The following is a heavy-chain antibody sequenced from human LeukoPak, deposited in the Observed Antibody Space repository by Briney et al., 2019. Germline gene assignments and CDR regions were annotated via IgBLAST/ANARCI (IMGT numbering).Heavy chain of an antibody. D-gene: IGHD3-22*01. CDR3: ARERAYYYDSSGDNWFDP. Sequence: GGSLRLSCAASGFTFSSYGMHWVRQAPGQGLEWVAVIWYDGSNKYYADSVKGRFTISRDNSKNTLYLQMDSLRAEDTAVYYCARERAYYYDSSGDNWFDPWGQGTLVTVSS. CDR1: GFTFSSYG. V-gene: IGHV3-33*01. CDR2: IWYDGSNK. J-gene: IGHJ5*02.